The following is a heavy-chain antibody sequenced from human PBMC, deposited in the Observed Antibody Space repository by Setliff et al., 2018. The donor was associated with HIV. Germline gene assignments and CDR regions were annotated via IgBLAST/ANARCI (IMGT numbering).Heavy chain of an antibody. CDR1: GFSLSTSAMR. V-gene: IGHV2-70*04. CDR3: AWGPYGPPDAFDI. Sequence: SGPTLVNPTQTLTLTCTFSGFSLSTSAMRVSWIRQPPGKALEWLARIDWDDDKFYSTSLKTRLTISKDTSKNQVVLTMTNMDPVDTATYYCAWGPYGPPDAFDIWGQGTMVTVSS. D-gene: IGHD3-10*01. CDR2: IDWDDDK. J-gene: IGHJ3*02.